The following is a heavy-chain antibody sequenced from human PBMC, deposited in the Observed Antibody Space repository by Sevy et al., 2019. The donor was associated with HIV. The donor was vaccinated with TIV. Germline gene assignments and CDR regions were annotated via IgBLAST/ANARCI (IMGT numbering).Heavy chain of an antibody. V-gene: IGHV3-74*01. CDR3: ARSKVGVGDAFDI. CDR1: GFTFSSHW. J-gene: IGHJ3*02. Sequence: GGSLRLSCAASGFTFSSHWMQWVRQAPGKGLVWVSRLNYDGSYTNYADSVKGRFTISRDNAKSTLYLQMNSLRAEDTALYYCARSKVGVGDAFDIWGQGTMVTASS. D-gene: IGHD3-16*01. CDR2: LNYDGSYT.